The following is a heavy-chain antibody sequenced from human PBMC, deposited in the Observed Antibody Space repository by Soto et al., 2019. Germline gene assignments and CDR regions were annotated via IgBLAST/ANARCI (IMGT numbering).Heavy chain of an antibody. D-gene: IGHD3-22*01. J-gene: IGHJ4*02. Sequence: QVQLVQSGAEVKKPGASVKVSCKASGYTFTRYDINWVRQAPGQGLEWMGRTSAYNGDTNYGQNLQGRVTMTTDTSTSTAYMELRSLRSDDTALYYCAKGGYSDRSGPHLLDSFAYWGQGTLVTVSS. CDR3: AKGGYSDRSGPHLLDSFAY. CDR1: GYTFTRYD. CDR2: TSAYNGDT. V-gene: IGHV1-18*01.